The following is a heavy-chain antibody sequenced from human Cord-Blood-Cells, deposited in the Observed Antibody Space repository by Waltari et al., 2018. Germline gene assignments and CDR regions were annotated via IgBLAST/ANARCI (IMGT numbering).Heavy chain of an antibody. J-gene: IGHJ4*02. CDR3: ARLAY. CDR1: DGTFCSYA. V-gene: IGHV1-69*06. CDR2: IIPIFGTA. Sequence: QVQLVQSGAVVMTPGSSVKVSCKASDGTFCSYALSWVRQAAGHGLEWMGGIIPIFGTANYAQKFHGRVTITADKSTSTDYMELSSLRSEDTAVYYCARLAYWGQGTLVTVSS.